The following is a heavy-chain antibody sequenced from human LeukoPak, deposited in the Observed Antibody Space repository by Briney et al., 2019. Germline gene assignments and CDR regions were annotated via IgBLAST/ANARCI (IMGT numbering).Heavy chain of an antibody. Sequence: ASVKVSCKAPGYTFTGYYMHWVRQAPGQGLEWMGWINPNSGGTNYAQKFQGRVTMTRDTSISTAYMELSRLRSDDTAVYYCARVDIVATITFDYWGQGTLVTVSS. D-gene: IGHD5-12*01. J-gene: IGHJ4*02. V-gene: IGHV1-2*02. CDR1: GYTFTGYY. CDR3: ARVDIVATITFDY. CDR2: INPNSGGT.